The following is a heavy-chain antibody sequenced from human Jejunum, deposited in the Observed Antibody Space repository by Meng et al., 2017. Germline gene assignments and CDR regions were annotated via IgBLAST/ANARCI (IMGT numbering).Heavy chain of an antibody. CDR2: IYYSGNT. CDR1: GVSLSGHS. CDR3: ASAGSSGWNWYFGL. V-gene: IGHV4-59*11. Sequence: QRREWGPGVGHPPEPLSHPCTVPGVSLSGHSWSCLRQPPGKGLEWIGHIYYSGNTNYNPSLKSRVTLSLHTSENQFSLQLNSVTAADTAVYYCASAGSSGWNWYFGLWGRGTLVTVSS. J-gene: IGHJ2*01. D-gene: IGHD6-19*01.